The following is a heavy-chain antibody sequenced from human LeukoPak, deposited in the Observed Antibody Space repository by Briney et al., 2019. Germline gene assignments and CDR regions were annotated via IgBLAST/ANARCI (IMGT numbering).Heavy chain of an antibody. D-gene: IGHD1-26*01. Sequence: AAVKVSCKASGYTFTNYGISWVRQAPGQGLEWMGIINPSGGSTSYAQKFQGRVTMTEDTSTDTAYMELSSLRSEDTAVYYCATSGRAPVGAFDIWGQGTMVTVSS. CDR3: ATSGRAPVGAFDI. CDR2: INPSGGST. V-gene: IGHV1-46*01. J-gene: IGHJ3*02. CDR1: GYTFTNYG.